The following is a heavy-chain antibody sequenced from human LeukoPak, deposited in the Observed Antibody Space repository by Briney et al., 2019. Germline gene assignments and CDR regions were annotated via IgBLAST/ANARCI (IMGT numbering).Heavy chain of an antibody. CDR2: IYTSGST. D-gene: IGHD6-6*01. J-gene: IGHJ4*02. V-gene: IGHV4-4*07. Sequence: SETLPLTCTVSGGSINNYYWNWIRQPAGKGLEWIGRIYTSGSTNYNPSLKSRVTMAIDTSKNQFSLKLSSVTAADTAVYYCARDRFSSSFDYWGQGTLVTVSS. CDR3: ARDRFSSSFDY. CDR1: GGSINNYY.